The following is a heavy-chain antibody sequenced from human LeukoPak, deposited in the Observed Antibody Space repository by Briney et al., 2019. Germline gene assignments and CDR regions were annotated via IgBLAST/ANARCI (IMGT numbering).Heavy chain of an antibody. Sequence: PSETLSLTCTVSGGSISSSSYYWGWIRQPPGKGLEWIGSIYYSGSTYYNPSLKSRVTISVDTSKNQFSLKLSSVTAADTAVYYCARSFHILLARDVFHIWGQGTMVTVSS. CDR3: ARSFHILLARDVFHI. CDR2: IYYSGST. J-gene: IGHJ3*02. D-gene: IGHD1-26*01. CDR1: GGSISSSSYY. V-gene: IGHV4-39*01.